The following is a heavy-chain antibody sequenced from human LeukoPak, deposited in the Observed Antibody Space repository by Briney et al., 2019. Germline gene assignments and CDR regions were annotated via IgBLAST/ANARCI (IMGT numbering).Heavy chain of an antibody. CDR3: ARQKYYYDTSGSDDAFDI. J-gene: IGHJ3*02. V-gene: IGHV3-23*01. CDR1: GFTFSSYA. Sequence: GGSLRLSCAAYGFTFSSYAMSWVRQGPGKGLEWVSAISGSGGTTYYADSVKGCFTISRDNSKDTLYLQMNSLRAEDTAVYYCARQKYYYDTSGSDDAFDIWGQGTMVTVSS. CDR2: ISGSGGTT. D-gene: IGHD3-22*01.